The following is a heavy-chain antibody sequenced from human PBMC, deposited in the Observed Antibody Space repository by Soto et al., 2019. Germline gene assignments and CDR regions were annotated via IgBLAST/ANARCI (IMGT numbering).Heavy chain of an antibody. CDR2: IYSGGST. Sequence: LRLSCAASGFTVSSNYMSWVRQAPGKGLEWVSVIYSGGSTYYADSVKGRFTISRHNSKNTLYLQMNSLRAEDTAVYYCARLCGGDCFDAFDIWGQGTMVTVSS. CDR1: GFTVSSNY. V-gene: IGHV3-53*04. D-gene: IGHD2-21*02. CDR3: ARLCGGDCFDAFDI. J-gene: IGHJ3*02.